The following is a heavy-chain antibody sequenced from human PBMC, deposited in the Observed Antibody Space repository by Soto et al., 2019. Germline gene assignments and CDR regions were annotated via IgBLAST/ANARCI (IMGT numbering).Heavy chain of an antibody. Sequence: TLSLTFSVSVYSIISGCYFWSWLRQHPGKGLEWMGFIFYSGSTFYNPSLKSRVTISLDTSKNQFSLKLTSVTAADTAVYYCASEHYDILTGYHFDYWGQGTRVNVSA. J-gene: IGHJ4*02. CDR2: IFYSGST. D-gene: IGHD3-9*01. V-gene: IGHV4-31*03. CDR1: VYSIISGCYF. CDR3: ASEHYDILTGYHFDY.